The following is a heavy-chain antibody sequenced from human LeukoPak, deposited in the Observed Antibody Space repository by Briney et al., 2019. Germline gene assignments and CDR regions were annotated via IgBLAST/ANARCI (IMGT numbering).Heavy chain of an antibody. D-gene: IGHD5-18*01. CDR1: GGSVSSYY. J-gene: IGHJ4*02. Sequence: SETLSLTCTVSGGSVSSYYWSWIRPAPGNGLEWSGSIYYSGSTKYNPSLKSRVTISVDTSKNQFSLKLSSVTAADTAVYYCARGPRRTMVTSWGQGTLVTVSS. V-gene: IGHV4-59*02. CDR2: IYYSGST. CDR3: ARGPRRTMVTS.